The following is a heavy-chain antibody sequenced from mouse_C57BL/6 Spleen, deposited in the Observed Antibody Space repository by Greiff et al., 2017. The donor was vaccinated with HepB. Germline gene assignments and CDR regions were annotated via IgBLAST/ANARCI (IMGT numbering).Heavy chain of an antibody. Sequence: VQLQQSGAELVRPGASVTLSCKASGYTFTDYEMHWVKQTPVHGLEWIGAIDPETGGTAYNQKFKGKAILTADKSSSTAYMELRSLTSEDSAVYYCTRKVVASGYFDVWGTGTTVTVSS. CDR2: IDPETGGT. J-gene: IGHJ1*03. V-gene: IGHV1-15*01. CDR3: TRKVVASGYFDV. D-gene: IGHD1-1*01. CDR1: GYTFTDYE.